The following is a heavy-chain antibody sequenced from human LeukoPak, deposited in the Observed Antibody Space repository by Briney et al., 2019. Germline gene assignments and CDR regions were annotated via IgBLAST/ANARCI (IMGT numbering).Heavy chain of an antibody. CDR3: ATMGYDFWSGYWPDY. CDR2: IYSGGST. D-gene: IGHD3-3*01. Sequence: PGGSLRLSCAASGFTVSSNYMSWVRQAPGKGLEWVSVIYSGGSTYYADSVKGRFTISRDNSKNTLYLQMDSLGAEDTAEYYCATMGYDFWSGYWPDYWGQGTLVTVSS. CDR1: GFTVSSNY. J-gene: IGHJ4*02. V-gene: IGHV3-53*01.